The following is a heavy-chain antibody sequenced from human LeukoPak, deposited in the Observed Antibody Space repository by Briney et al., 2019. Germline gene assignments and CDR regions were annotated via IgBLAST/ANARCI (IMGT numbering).Heavy chain of an antibody. Sequence: GGSLRLSCAASGFTFSSYAMHWVRQAPGKGLEWVAVISYDGSNKYYADSVKGRFTISRDNSKNTLYLQMNSLRAEDTAVYYCARGSTMVRGVITYFDYWGQGTLVTVSS. J-gene: IGHJ4*02. CDR2: ISYDGSNK. V-gene: IGHV3-30*04. D-gene: IGHD3-10*01. CDR1: GFTFSSYA. CDR3: ARGSTMVRGVITYFDY.